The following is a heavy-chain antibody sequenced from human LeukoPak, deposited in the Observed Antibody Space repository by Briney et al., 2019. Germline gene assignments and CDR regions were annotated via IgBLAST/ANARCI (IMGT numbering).Heavy chain of an antibody. CDR1: GFTFSNAW. CDR2: IKSKTDGGTT. D-gene: IGHD1-26*01. V-gene: IGHV3-15*01. Sequence: GGSLRLSCAASGFTFSNAWMSWVRQAPGKGLEWVGRIKSKTDGGTTDYAAHVKGRFTISRDDSKNTLYLQMNSLKTEDTAVYYCTTAQWELLYYFDYWGQGTLVTVSS. J-gene: IGHJ4*02. CDR3: TTAQWELLYYFDY.